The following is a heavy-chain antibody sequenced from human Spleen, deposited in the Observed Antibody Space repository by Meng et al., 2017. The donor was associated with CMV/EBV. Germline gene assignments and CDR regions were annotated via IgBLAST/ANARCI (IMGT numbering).Heavy chain of an antibody. D-gene: IGHD1-26*01. J-gene: IGHJ4*02. CDR3: ARGGDY. CDR1: GFTFSTYW. V-gene: IGHV3-7*04. CDR2: IKQDGSEK. Sequence: GESLKISCTASGFTFSTYWMSWVRQAPGKGLEWVANIKQDGSEKYYVDSVKGRFTISRDNAKNSLYLQMNSLRAEDTAVYYCARGGDYWGQGTLVTVSS.